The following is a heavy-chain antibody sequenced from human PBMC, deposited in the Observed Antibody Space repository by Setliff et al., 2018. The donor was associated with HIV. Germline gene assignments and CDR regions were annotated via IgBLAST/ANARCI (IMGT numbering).Heavy chain of an antibody. D-gene: IGHD6-19*01. V-gene: IGHV3-7*01. CDR3: TKDHLSGWASDC. J-gene: IGHJ4*02. Sequence: GGSLRLSCAASGFTFSTYWMIWVRQAPGKGLEWVAKIKQDGSEEYYVDSVKGRFTISRDNAKNSVYLQMNSLRVENTAMYYCTKDHLSGWASDCWGQGTLVTVSS. CDR1: GFTFSTYW. CDR2: IKQDGSEE.